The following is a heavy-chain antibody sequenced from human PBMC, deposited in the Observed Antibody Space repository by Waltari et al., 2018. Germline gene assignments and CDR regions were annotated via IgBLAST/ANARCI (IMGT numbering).Heavy chain of an antibody. J-gene: IGHJ4*02. CDR1: GFAFSSYW. CDR2: INSDGSNT. CDR3: LGGAGWLTDY. Sequence: EVQLVASGGDLVKPGGSLRHSCAASGFAFSSYWMPWVRQVPGKGLVWVSLINSDGSNTEYADSVKGRFTISRDNAKNSLYLQMNSLRVEDTAVYYCLGGAGWLTDYWGQGTLVTVSS. V-gene: IGHV3-74*03. D-gene: IGHD2-15*01.